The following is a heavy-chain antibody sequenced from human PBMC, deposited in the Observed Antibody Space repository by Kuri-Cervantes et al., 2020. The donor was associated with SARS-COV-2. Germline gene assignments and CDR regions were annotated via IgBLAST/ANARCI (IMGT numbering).Heavy chain of an antibody. V-gene: IGHV4-38-2*01. CDR1: GYSISSGYY. D-gene: IGHD3-10*01. Sequence: SETLSLTCAVSGYSISSGYYWGWIRQPPGKGLEWIGSIYHSGSTYYNPSLKSRVTISVDTSKNQFSLKLSSVTAADTAVYYCARARMVRGVNGAFDIWDQGTMVTVSS. CDR3: ARARMVRGVNGAFDI. J-gene: IGHJ3*02. CDR2: IYHSGST.